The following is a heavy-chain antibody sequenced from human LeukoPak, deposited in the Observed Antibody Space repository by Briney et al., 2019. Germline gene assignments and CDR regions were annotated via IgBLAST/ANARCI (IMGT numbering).Heavy chain of an antibody. CDR3: ARDHWPGLVDY. Sequence: PGGSLRLSCAASGFTFSSSGMNWVRQAPGKGLEWVSYISSSSSTIYYADSVKGRFTISRDNAKNSLYLQMNSLRAEDTAVYYCARDHWPGLVDYWGQGTLVTVSS. V-gene: IGHV3-48*04. J-gene: IGHJ4*02. CDR1: GFTFSSSG. CDR2: ISSSSSTI.